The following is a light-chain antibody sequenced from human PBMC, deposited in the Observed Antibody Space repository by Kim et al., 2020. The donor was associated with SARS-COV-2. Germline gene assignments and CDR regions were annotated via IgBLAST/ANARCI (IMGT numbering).Light chain of an antibody. CDR3: QQYNYWPPWT. CDR1: QSIRAD. CDR2: DAS. J-gene: IGKJ1*01. V-gene: IGKV3-15*01. Sequence: EIVMTQSPATLSMSPGERATLSCRASQSIRADLAWYQQKSGQAPRLLIYDASTRATGVPARFTGSGSGTDFTLTINGLQSEDFAIYYCQQYNYWPPWTFGQGTKLEI.